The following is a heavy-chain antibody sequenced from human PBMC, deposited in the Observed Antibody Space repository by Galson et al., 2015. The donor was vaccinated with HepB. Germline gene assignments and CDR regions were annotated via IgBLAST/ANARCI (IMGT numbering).Heavy chain of an antibody. V-gene: IGHV3-30-3*01. CDR1: GFTFSSYA. CDR2: ISYDGSNK. D-gene: IGHD4-11*01. J-gene: IGHJ6*03. Sequence: SLRLSCAASGFTFSSYAMHWVRQAPGKGLEWVAVISYDGSNKYYADSVKGRFTISRDNSKNTLYLQMNSLRAEDTAVYYCAREGMTTVTTDYYYYMDVWGKGTTVTVSS. CDR3: AREGMTTVTTDYYYYMDV.